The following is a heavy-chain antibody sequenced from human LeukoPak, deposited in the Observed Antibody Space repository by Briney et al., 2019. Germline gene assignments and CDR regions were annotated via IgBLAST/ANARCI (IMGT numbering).Heavy chain of an antibody. J-gene: IGHJ6*03. CDR1: GYSFTSYW. CDR2: IYPGDSDA. Sequence: GASLKISCKGSGYSFTSYWIGWVRQLPGKGLEWMGIIYPGDSDARYSPSFQGQVTISADKSISTAYLQWSSLKASGTAMYYCARLFDSSGWYGSYYYMDVWGKGTTVTVSS. V-gene: IGHV5-51*01. D-gene: IGHD6-19*01. CDR3: ARLFDSSGWYGSYYYMDV.